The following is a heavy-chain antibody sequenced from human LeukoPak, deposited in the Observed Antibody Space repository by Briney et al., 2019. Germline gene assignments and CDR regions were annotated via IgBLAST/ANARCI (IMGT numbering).Heavy chain of an antibody. Sequence: GESLKISCKGSGYSFTNYWIGWVRQMPGKGLEWMGIIYAGDSDTRYSPSFQGQVTISADKSISTAYLQWRSLKASDTAMYYCASGAYCGGDCYSGAFDSWGQGTMVTGSS. CDR1: GYSFTNYW. V-gene: IGHV5-51*01. J-gene: IGHJ3*02. D-gene: IGHD2-21*02. CDR3: ASGAYCGGDCYSGAFDS. CDR2: IYAGDSDT.